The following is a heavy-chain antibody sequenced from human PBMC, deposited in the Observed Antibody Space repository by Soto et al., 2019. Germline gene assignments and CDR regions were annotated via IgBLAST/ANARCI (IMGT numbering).Heavy chain of an antibody. Sequence: SETLSLTGSVSGGSIGSGYYYWSLIRQPPRKGLEWIGYIYYSGSTNYNPSLKNRVTISVDTSKNQFSLKLSSVTAADTAVYYCARGDLGAIAVAPTLDPWGQGTLVTVSS. CDR2: IYYSGST. D-gene: IGHD6-19*01. J-gene: IGHJ5*02. CDR3: ARGDLGAIAVAPTLDP. CDR1: GGSIGSGYYY. V-gene: IGHV4-61*01.